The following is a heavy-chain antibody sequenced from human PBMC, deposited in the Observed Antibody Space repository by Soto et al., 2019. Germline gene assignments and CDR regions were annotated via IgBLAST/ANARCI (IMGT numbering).Heavy chain of an antibody. CDR2: IIPIFGTA. V-gene: IGHV1-69*13. CDR3: ARRLLGYCSGGSCYAPSAPDY. CDR1: GGTFSSYA. D-gene: IGHD2-15*01. Sequence: SVKVSCKASGGTFSSYAISCVRQAPGQGLEWMGGIIPIFGTANYAQKFQGRVTITADESTSTAYMELSSLRSEDTAVYYCARRLLGYCSGGSCYAPSAPDYWGQGTLVTVSS. J-gene: IGHJ4*02.